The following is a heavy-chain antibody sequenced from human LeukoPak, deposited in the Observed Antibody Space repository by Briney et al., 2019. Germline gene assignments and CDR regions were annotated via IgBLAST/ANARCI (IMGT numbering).Heavy chain of an antibody. CDR1: GFAFSDFW. CDR2: IRHDGNAK. Sequence: GGSLRLSCAASGFAFSDFWMSWVRQAPGKGLEWVANIRHDGNAKNYVPSVRGRFTISRDNAKNSLYLQMNSLTVEDTAVYYCATSHDSAGNDWGQETLVTVSS. V-gene: IGHV3-7*01. CDR3: ATSHDSAGND. J-gene: IGHJ4*02. D-gene: IGHD2-15*01.